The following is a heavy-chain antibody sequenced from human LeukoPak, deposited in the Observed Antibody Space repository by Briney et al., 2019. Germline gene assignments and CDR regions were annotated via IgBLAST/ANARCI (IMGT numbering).Heavy chain of an antibody. CDR3: AKDGDYYDSSGYLDY. J-gene: IGHJ4*02. V-gene: IGHV3-30*18. CDR1: GFTFSSYG. CDR2: ISNDGSNK. D-gene: IGHD3-22*01. Sequence: GRSLRLSCAASGFTFSSYGMHWVRQAPGKGLEWVAVISNDGSNKYYADSVKGRFTISRDNSKNTLYLQMNSLRAEDTAVYYCAKDGDYYDSSGYLDYWGQGTLVTVSS.